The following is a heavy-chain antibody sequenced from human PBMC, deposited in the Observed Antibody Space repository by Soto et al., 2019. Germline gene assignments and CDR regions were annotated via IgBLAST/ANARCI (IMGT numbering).Heavy chain of an antibody. CDR2: IIPIFGTA. CDR1: SGTFSSYA. V-gene: IGHV1-69*13. Sequence: SVKVSSKGSSGTFSSYAISWVRQAPVQGLEWMGGIIPIFGTANYAQKFQGRVTITADESTSTAYMELSSLRSEDTAVYYCARDRYYYDSSGYRPVYYFDYWGQGTLVTVSS. D-gene: IGHD3-22*01. J-gene: IGHJ4*02. CDR3: ARDRYYYDSSGYRPVYYFDY.